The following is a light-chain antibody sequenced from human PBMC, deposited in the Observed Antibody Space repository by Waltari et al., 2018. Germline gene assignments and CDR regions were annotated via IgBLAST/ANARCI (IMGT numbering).Light chain of an antibody. CDR3: CSYAGTRV. CDR2: EGT. V-gene: IGLV2-23*01. CDR1: SSDLGSYTL. Sequence: QSALTQPASVSGSPGHSIPISCTATSSDLGSYTLVSWYQQHPGKAPKLVLYEGTKRPSGVSNRFSGSKSGNTASLTISGLQAEDEADYYCCSYAGTRVFGGGTKLTVL. J-gene: IGLJ3*02.